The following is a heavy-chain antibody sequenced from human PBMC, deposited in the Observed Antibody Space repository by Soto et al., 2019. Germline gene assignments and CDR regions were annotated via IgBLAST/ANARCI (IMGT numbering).Heavy chain of an antibody. D-gene: IGHD6-13*01. V-gene: IGHV1-46*01. CDR2: INPSGGST. J-gene: IGHJ5*02. CDR3: ARAFQQLVQGNWFDP. Sequence: ASVKVSCKASGYTFTSYYMHWVRQAPGQGLEWMGIINPSGGSTSYAQKFQGRVTMTRDTSTSTVYMELSSLRSEDTAVYYCARAFQQLVQGNWFDPWGQGTLVTDS. CDR1: GYTFTSYY.